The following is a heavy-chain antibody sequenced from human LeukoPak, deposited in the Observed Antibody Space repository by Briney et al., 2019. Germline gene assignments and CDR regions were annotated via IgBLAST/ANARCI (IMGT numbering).Heavy chain of an antibody. Sequence: LGESLKISCKGSGYSFTSYWIGWVRQMPGKGLEWMGIIYPGDSDTRYSPSFQGQVTISADKSISTAYLQWSSLKASDTAMYYCARGPMITFGGVRALWYFDYGGQGTLVTVSS. CDR2: IYPGDSDT. D-gene: IGHD3-16*01. V-gene: IGHV5-51*01. J-gene: IGHJ4*02. CDR1: GYSFTSYW. CDR3: ARGPMITFGGVRALWYFDY.